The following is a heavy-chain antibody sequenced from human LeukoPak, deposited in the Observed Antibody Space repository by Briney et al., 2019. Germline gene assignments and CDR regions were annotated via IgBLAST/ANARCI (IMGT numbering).Heavy chain of an antibody. CDR3: SEGYFEPFDH. Sequence: PSETLSLTCNVCGVSVSTSHWNWIRQRPGKGLEWIGCLSYTGKTDYNPSLKSRVSISLGSSNNHFSLKLTSVTAADTAVYYCSEGYFEPFDHWGQGILVTVSS. CDR2: LSYTGKT. V-gene: IGHV4-59*02. CDR1: GVSVSTSH. J-gene: IGHJ4*02. D-gene: IGHD2/OR15-2a*01.